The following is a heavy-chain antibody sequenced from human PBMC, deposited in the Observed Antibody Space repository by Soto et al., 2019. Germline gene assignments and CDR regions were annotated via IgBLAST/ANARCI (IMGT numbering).Heavy chain of an antibody. D-gene: IGHD2-21*02. CDR2: INAGNGNT. Sequence: QVQLVQSGAEEKKPGASVKVSCKASGYTFTSYAMHWVRQAPGQRLEWMGWINAGNGNTKYSQKFQGRVTITRDTSASTAYMALSSPRAEDTAVYYCARSIVVVTALDYWGQGTLVTVSS. J-gene: IGHJ4*02. CDR1: GYTFTSYA. V-gene: IGHV1-3*05. CDR3: ARSIVVVTALDY.